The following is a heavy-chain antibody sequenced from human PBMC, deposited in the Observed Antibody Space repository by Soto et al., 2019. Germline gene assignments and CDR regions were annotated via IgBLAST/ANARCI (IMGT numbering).Heavy chain of an antibody. CDR3: ARGFRFGYSSSAVCGMDV. D-gene: IGHD6-13*01. V-gene: IGHV4-34*01. Sequence: SETLSLTCAVYGGSFSGYYWSWIRQPPGKGLEWIGEINHSGSSNYNPSLKSRVTISVDTSKNQFSLKLSSVTAADTAVYYCARGFRFGYSSSAVCGMDVWGQGTTVTVSS. CDR2: INHSGSS. J-gene: IGHJ6*02. CDR1: GGSFSGYY.